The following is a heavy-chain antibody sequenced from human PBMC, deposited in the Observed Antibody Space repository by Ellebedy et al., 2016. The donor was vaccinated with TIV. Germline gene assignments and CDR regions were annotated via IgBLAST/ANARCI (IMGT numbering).Heavy chain of an antibody. Sequence: GESLKISCAASGFTFSSYDMHWVRLAPGKGLEWVTLISYDGTTQYNADSVKGRFTISRDNSKNTVYLQMNSLRREDTALYYCATSAVGHSHGYYFDYWGQGTLVTVSA. J-gene: IGHJ4*02. CDR1: GFTFSSYD. CDR3: ATSAVGHSHGYYFDY. CDR2: ISYDGTTQ. D-gene: IGHD5-18*01. V-gene: IGHV3-30-3*01.